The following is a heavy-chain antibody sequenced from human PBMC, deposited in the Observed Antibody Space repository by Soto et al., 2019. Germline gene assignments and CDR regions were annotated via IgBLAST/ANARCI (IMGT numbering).Heavy chain of an antibody. D-gene: IGHD3-10*01. CDR3: VGLTLFRGMDV. CDR2: TYYKSKWNN. V-gene: IGHV6-1*01. Sequence: PSQTLSLTCAISGGSVSSDTASWIWIRHSPSRGLEWVGRTYYKSKWNNDYALSVKSRITISPDTSQNQFSLDLDSVTPEDTAVDYCVGLTLFRGMDVWGQGTTVTISS. CDR1: GGSVSSDTAS. J-gene: IGHJ6*01.